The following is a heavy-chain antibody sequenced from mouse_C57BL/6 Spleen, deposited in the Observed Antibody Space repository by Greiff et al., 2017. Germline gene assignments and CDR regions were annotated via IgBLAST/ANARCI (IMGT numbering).Heavy chain of an antibody. Sequence: EVQVVESGGGLVKPGGSLKLSCAASGFTFSSYAMSWVRQTPEKRLEWVATISDGGSYTYYPDNVKGRFTISRDNAKNNLYLQMSHLKSEDTAMYYCARDSQTPFAYWGQGTLVTVSA. V-gene: IGHV5-4*01. CDR3: ARDSQTPFAY. J-gene: IGHJ3*01. CDR1: GFTFSSYA. D-gene: IGHD6-1*01. CDR2: ISDGGSYT.